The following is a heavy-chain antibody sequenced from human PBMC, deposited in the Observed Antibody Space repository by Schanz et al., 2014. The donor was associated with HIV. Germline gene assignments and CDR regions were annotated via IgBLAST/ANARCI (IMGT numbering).Heavy chain of an antibody. CDR1: GGSISSYY. V-gene: IGHV4-59*01. Sequence: QVQLQESGPGLVKPSQTLSLTCTVSGGSISSYYWSWIRQPPGKGLEWIGNIYYSDNTNYNPSLKMRVIISVDTSKNQFSLRLTSVAAADTAVYYCARVPPPSYGLDVWGQGTSVTVSS. CDR3: ARVPPPSYGLDV. CDR2: IYYSDNT. J-gene: IGHJ6*02.